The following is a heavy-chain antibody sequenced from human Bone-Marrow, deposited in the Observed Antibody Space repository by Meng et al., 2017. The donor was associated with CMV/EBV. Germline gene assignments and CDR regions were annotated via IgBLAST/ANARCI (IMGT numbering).Heavy chain of an antibody. Sequence: SETLSLTCTVSGGSISSYSWIWIRQPPGKGLEWIGYIYYSGSTNYNPSLKSRVTISVDTSKNQFSLKLSSVTAADTAVYYCARAGVPAANPFYGMDVWGQGTTATVPS. J-gene: IGHJ6*02. CDR3: ARAGVPAANPFYGMDV. CDR2: IYYSGST. CDR1: GGSISSYS. V-gene: IGHV4-59*01. D-gene: IGHD2-2*01.